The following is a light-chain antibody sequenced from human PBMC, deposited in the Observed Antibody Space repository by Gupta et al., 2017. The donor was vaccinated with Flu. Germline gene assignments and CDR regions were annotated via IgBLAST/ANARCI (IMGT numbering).Light chain of an antibody. Sequence: SYELTQPPSVSVPPGQTARITCSGDALPKQYAYWYQQKPGQAPVLVIYKDSERPSGIPERFSGSSSGTTVTLTISGVQAEDEADYYCQSADSSGTYAVFGGGTKLNVL. J-gene: IGLJ2*01. V-gene: IGLV3-25*02. CDR3: QSADSSGTYAV. CDR2: KDS. CDR1: ALPKQY.